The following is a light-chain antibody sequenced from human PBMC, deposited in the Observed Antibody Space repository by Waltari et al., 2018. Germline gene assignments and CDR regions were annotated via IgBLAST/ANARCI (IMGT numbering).Light chain of an antibody. CDR3: AAWDDSLNGYV. CDR1: SPNTGSNS. J-gene: IGLJ1*01. V-gene: IGLV1-44*01. CDR2: YIF. Sequence: QSVLTQPPSPSGPPGQRVTISCSVSSPNTGSNSVNWFHQLPGTAPKLLINYIFQRPSGVPDRFFGSKSGTSASLAISGLLSEDEADYYCAAWDDSLNGYVFGTGTHVSV.